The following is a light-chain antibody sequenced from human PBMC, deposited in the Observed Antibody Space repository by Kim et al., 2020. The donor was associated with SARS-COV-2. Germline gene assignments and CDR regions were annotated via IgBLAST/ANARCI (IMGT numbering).Light chain of an antibody. CDR3: SSYADSPTHVV. Sequence: QSITISCTGSRGNLQSYDLVSWYQQHPGKTPKLIIYDVTKRPSGVSNRFSGSKSGSTASLTISGLQADDEAYYYCSSYADSPTHVVFGGGTQLTVL. CDR1: RGNLQSYDL. V-gene: IGLV2-23*02. CDR2: DVT. J-gene: IGLJ2*01.